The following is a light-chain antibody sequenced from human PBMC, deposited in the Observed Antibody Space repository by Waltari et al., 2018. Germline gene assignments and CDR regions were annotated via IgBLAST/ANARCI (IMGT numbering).Light chain of an antibody. J-gene: IGLJ2*01. CDR3: GIGHSSGIL. CDR2: YKSDSDK. CDR1: GGINVAGYH. Sequence: PMLTQSASLSVSLGTSASITCTFSGGINVAGYHIFWFQQKPGSPPRYLLRYKSDSDKGQVTGVPGRFSGSKDTSTNTGILQIFGVQSEDEADYYCGIGHSSGILFGGGTRLSVL. V-gene: IGLV5-45*01.